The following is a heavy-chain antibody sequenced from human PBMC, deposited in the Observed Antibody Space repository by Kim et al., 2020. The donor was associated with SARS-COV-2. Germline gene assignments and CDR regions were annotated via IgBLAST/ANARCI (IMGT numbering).Heavy chain of an antibody. CDR3: AKDGRRGWHNYFDY. CDR1: GFTFRNYA. Sequence: GGSLRLSCAASGFTFRNYAMRWVRQAPGKGLEWVSVISCSGGSTYYADSVKGRFTISRDNSKNTLYLQMNSLRAEDTAVYYCAKDGRRGWHNYFDYWGQGTLVTVSS. J-gene: IGHJ4*02. V-gene: IGHV3-23*01. CDR2: ISCSGGST. D-gene: IGHD6-19*01.